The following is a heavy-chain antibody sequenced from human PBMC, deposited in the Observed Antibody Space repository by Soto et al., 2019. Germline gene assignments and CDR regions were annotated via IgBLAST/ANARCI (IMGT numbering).Heavy chain of an antibody. CDR1: GYSFITYG. CDR3: ARAPRQHPYSSRGGGLDP. V-gene: IGHV1-18*01. CDR2: ISADDGET. D-gene: IGHD6-13*01. J-gene: IGHJ5*02. Sequence: QVQLVQSGTEVKKPGASVKVSCKASGYSFITYGISWVRQAPGQGLEWMGWISADDGETNYAQKFQDRVTMTTDTYTPTAYLELRTLGSDDTAVYYCARAPRQHPYSSRGGGLDPWGQGTLVTVSS.